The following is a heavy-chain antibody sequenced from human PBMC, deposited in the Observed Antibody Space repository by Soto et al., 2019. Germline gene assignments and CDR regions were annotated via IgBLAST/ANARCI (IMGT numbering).Heavy chain of an antibody. Sequence: SLRLSCTASGFTLQDYAMAWVRQAPGKGLEWVSTLIGGHYGTAYSYSVKGRFTVSRDNSKNCLYLQMNSLGVEDTAMYFCAKGKSTGDIDWFDPWGQGSLVTVSS. CDR3: AKGKSTGDIDWFDP. D-gene: IGHD3-10*01. CDR1: GFTLQDYA. V-gene: IGHV3-23*01. CDR2: LIGGHYGT. J-gene: IGHJ5*02.